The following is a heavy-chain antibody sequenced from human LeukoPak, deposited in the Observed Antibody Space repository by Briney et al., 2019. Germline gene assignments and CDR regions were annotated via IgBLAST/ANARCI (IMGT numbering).Heavy chain of an antibody. V-gene: IGHV4-4*02. Sequence: SGTLSLTCAVSGGSISSSNWWSWVRQPPGTGLEWIGEIYHSGSTNYNPSLKSRVTISVDTSKNQFSLKLSSVTAADTAVYYCAKSNGYGLIDIWGQGTMVTVSS. CDR3: AKSNGYGLIDI. D-gene: IGHD3-22*01. CDR2: IYHSGST. CDR1: GGSISSSNW. J-gene: IGHJ3*02.